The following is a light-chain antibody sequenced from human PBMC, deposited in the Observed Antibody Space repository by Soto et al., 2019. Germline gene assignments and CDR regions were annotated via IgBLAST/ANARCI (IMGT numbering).Light chain of an antibody. V-gene: IGLV2-14*01. CDR2: EVS. Sequence: QSVLTQPASVSGSPGQSITISCTGTSRDVGGYNYVSWYQQYPGKAPKLMIYEVSNRPSGVSNRFSGSKSGNTASLTISGLQGEDEADYYCSSYTSSSTLVFGTGTKVTVL. CDR3: SSYTSSSTLV. J-gene: IGLJ1*01. CDR1: SRDVGGYNY.